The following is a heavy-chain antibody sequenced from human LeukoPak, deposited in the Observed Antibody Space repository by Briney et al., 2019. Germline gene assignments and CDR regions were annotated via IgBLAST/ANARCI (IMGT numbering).Heavy chain of an antibody. Sequence: PGRALRLSCAASGFTFSGYGMHWVRQAPRTGMEGVAVISYDGSNKYYADSAKGRFTISRDNSKNTLYLQMNSLRAEDTAVYYCAKVQSGCSGGSCLYYFDYWGQGTLVTVSS. V-gene: IGHV3-30*18. CDR3: AKVQSGCSGGSCLYYFDY. D-gene: IGHD2-15*01. CDR1: GFTFSGYG. J-gene: IGHJ4*02. CDR2: ISYDGSNK.